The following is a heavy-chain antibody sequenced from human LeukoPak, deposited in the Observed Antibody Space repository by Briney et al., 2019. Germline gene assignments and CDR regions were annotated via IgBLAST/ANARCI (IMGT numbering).Heavy chain of an antibody. D-gene: IGHD4-11*01. V-gene: IGHV4-31*03. Sequence: SQTLSLTCTVSGGSISSGGYYWSWIRQHPGKGLEWIGYIYYSGSTYYNPSLKSRVTISVDTSKNQFSLKLSSVTAADTAVYYCARVRSEDYLEIYYMDVWGKGTTVTVSS. CDR2: IYYSGST. CDR3: ARVRSEDYLEIYYMDV. J-gene: IGHJ6*03. CDR1: GGSISSGGYY.